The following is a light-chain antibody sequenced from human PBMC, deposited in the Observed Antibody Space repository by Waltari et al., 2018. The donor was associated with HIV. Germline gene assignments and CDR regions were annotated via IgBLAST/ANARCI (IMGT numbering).Light chain of an antibody. CDR1: SSDVGDSTY. V-gene: IGLV2-11*01. J-gene: IGLJ1*01. CDR3: CSYAGNYSYV. CDR2: DVS. Sequence: QSALTQPRSVSGSPGQSVTISCTGTSSDVGDSTYVSWYRQNPGKVPKLMMYDVSKRPSGVPDRFSGFRSGNTASLTISGLQAEDEADYFCCSYAGNYSYVFGSGSRVTVL.